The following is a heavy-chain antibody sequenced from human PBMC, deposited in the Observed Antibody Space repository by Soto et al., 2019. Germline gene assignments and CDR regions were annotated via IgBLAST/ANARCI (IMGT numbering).Heavy chain of an antibody. CDR1: GFDFNKYA. CDR2: ITSNGDST. CDR3: AKDSPSYTTSPFYFDS. Sequence: GGSLRLSCAAFGFDFNKYAMTWVRQAPGKGLQWVSSITSNGDSTYYADSVKGQFTTSRDNSKNTLYLQMNSLRADDTAVFYCAKDSPSYTTSPFYFDSWGQGALVTVSS. D-gene: IGHD2-2*02. J-gene: IGHJ4*02. V-gene: IGHV3-23*01.